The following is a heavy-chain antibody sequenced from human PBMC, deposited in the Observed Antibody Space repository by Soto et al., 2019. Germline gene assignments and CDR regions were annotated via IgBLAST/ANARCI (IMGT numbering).Heavy chain of an antibody. CDR3: ARLLYDSRGYYYFDY. V-gene: IGHV4-39*01. CDR2: IYYTGST. Sequence: PSETLYLTCTASGGSISSTNYYWGWIRQPPGKGLEWLGSIYYTGSTYNNPSRKSRVTMSVDTSKNQFSLNLISVTAADTAVYYCARLLYDSRGYYYFDYWGQGTLVTVSS. D-gene: IGHD3-22*01. J-gene: IGHJ4*02. CDR1: GGSISSTNYY.